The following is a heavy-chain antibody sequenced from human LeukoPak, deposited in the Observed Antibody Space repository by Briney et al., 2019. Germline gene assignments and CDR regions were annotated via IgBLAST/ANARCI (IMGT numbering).Heavy chain of an antibody. CDR2: IIPILGIA. D-gene: IGHD3-10*01. CDR1: GGTFSSYA. CDR3: ATVRGVIIDYFDY. V-gene: IGHV1-69*04. J-gene: IGHJ4*02. Sequence: GASVKVSCKASGGTFSSYAISWVRQAPGQGLEWMGRIIPILGIANYAQKFQGRVTITADKSTSTAYMELSSLRSEDTAVYYCATVRGVIIDYFDYWGQGTLVTVSS.